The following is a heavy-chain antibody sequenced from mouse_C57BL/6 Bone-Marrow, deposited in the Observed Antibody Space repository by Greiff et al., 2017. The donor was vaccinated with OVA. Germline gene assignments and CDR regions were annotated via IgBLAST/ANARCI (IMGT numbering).Heavy chain of an antibody. CDR1: GFTFSDYG. D-gene: IGHD2-4*01. CDR3: ARQGGVNYEYGGFAY. V-gene: IGHV5-15*01. J-gene: IGHJ3*01. CDR2: ISNLAYSI. Sequence: EVNVVESGGGLVQPGGSLKLSCAASGFTFSDYGMAWVRQAPRKGPEWVAFISNLAYSIYYADTVTGRFTISRENAKNTLYLEMSSLRSEDTTMEYCARQGGVNYEYGGFAYWGQGTLVTVSA.